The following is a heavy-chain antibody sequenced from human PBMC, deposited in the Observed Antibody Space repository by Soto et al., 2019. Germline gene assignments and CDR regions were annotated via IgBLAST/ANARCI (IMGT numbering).Heavy chain of an antibody. D-gene: IGHD3-3*01. J-gene: IGHJ4*02. V-gene: IGHV2-5*02. CDR3: AHSAMSSITIFGVVIMPAFDY. Sequence: ASGPTLVNPTQTLTLTFTFSGFSLSTSGVGVGWIRQPPGKALEWLALIYWDDDKRYSPSLKSRLTITKDTSKNQVVLTMTNMDPVDTATYYCAHSAMSSITIFGVVIMPAFDYWGQGTLVTVSS. CDR2: IYWDDDK. CDR1: GFSLSTSGVG.